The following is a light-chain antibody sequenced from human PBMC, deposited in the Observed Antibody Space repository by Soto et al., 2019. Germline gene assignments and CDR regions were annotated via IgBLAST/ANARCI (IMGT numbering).Light chain of an antibody. CDR2: DVS. J-gene: IGLJ1*01. Sequence: QSALTQPASVAGSPGQSITISCTGTIRDVDAYNYVSWYQQYPGKAPKLMIYDVSNRPSGVSNRFSGSKSGNTASLTISGLQAEDEADYYCGSYTTSSNYVFGTGTKVTVL. V-gene: IGLV2-14*01. CDR3: GSYTTSSNYV. CDR1: IRDVDAYNY.